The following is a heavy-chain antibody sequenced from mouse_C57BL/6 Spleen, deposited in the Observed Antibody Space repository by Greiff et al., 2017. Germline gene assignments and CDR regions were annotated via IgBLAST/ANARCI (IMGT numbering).Heavy chain of an antibody. V-gene: IGHV2-2*01. J-gene: IGHJ2*01. CDR2: IWSGGST. CDR3: ARNRDGYDGVPYYFDY. D-gene: IGHD2-2*01. CDR1: GFSLTSYG. Sequence: VKLMESGPGLVQPSQSLSITCTVSGFSLTSYGVHWVRQSPGKGLEWLGVIWSGGSTDYNAAFISRLSISKDNSKSQVFFKMNSLQADDTAIYYCARNRDGYDGVPYYFDYWGQGTTLTVSS.